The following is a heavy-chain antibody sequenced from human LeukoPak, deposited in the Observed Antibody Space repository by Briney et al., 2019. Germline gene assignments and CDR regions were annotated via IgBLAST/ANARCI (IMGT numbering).Heavy chain of an antibody. CDR2: ISGSGGST. CDR3: AKDRFGLVMTGYWYFDL. CDR1: GFTFSSYA. J-gene: IGHJ2*01. V-gene: IGHV3-23*01. D-gene: IGHD2-21*02. Sequence: SGGSLRLSCAASGFTFSSYAMSWVRQAPGKGLEWVSAISGSGGSTYYADSVKGRFTISRDNSKNTLYLQMNSLRAEDTAVYYCAKDRFGLVMTGYWYFDLWGRGTQVTVSS.